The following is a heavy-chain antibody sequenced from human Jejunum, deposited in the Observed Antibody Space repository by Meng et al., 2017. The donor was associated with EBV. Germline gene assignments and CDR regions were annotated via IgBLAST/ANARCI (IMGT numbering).Heavy chain of an antibody. J-gene: IGHJ4*02. V-gene: IGHV1-3*01. D-gene: IGHD4-17*01. CDR3: ARAGPDYVNYINLAY. CDR2: IIGDNGRT. CDR1: GYTFTTYA. Sequence: QCQRVQSGAEVRKPGDAVKVSCKASGYTFTTYAVHWLRQAPGLRLEVMGWIIGDNGRTKNSRNFLGSVTITADTSASTSYMELRSLRSDDTAVYYCARAGPDYVNYINLAYWGQGTLVTVSS.